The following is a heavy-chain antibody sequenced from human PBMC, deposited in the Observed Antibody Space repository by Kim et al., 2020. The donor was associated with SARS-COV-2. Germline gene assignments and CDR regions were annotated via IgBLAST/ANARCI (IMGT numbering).Heavy chain of an antibody. V-gene: IGHV3-9*01. D-gene: IGHD6-19*01. CDR2: ISWNSGSI. CDR3: AKDIEGGVAGTSGWFDP. CDR1: GFTFGDYA. J-gene: IGHJ5*02. Sequence: GGSLRLSCAASGFTFGDYAMHWVRQAPGKGLEWVSGISWNSGSIGYADSVKGRFTISRDNAKNSLYLQMNSLRAEDTALYYCAKDIEGGVAGTSGWFDPWGQGTLVTVSS.